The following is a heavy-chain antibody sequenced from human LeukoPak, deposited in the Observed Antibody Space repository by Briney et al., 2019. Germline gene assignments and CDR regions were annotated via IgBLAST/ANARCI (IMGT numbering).Heavy chain of an antibody. V-gene: IGHV4-39*07. J-gene: IGHJ6*02. D-gene: IGHD6-6*01. CDR3: ARGHSTSSSYFCNGMDV. Sequence: SETLSLTCTVSGGSISSSSYYWGWIRQPPGKGLEWIGSIYYSGSTYYNPSLKSRANISVDTSKNQFSLRLSSVTAADTAVYYCARGHSTSSSYFCNGMDVWGQGTTVTVSS. CDR1: GGSISSSSYY. CDR2: IYYSGST.